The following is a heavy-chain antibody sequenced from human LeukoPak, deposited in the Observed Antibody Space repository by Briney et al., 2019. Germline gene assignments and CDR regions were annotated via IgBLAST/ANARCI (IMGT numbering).Heavy chain of an antibody. CDR2: ISGSGGST. J-gene: IGHJ4*02. Sequence: PGGSLRLSCAASGFTLSSYAMSWVRQAPGKGLEWVSAISGSGGSTYYADSVKGRFTISRDNSKNTLYLQMNSLRAEDTAVYYCAKGTMVRGVIITPFDYWGQGTLVTVSS. CDR3: AKGTMVRGVIITPFDY. D-gene: IGHD3-10*01. V-gene: IGHV3-23*01. CDR1: GFTLSSYA.